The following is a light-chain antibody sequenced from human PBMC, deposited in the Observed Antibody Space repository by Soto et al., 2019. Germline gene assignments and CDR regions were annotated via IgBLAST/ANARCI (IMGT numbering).Light chain of an antibody. V-gene: IGLV2-14*01. J-gene: IGLJ1*01. CDR2: DVS. CDR3: SSYTSSSFVV. CDR1: SSDVGGYNY. Sequence: QSALTQPASVSGSPGQSITISCTGTSSDVGGYNYVSWYQQHPGKAPKLIIYDVSNRPSGVSNRFSGSKSGNTASLTISGLQAEDEADYYCSSYTSSSFVVFGTGTKLTVL.